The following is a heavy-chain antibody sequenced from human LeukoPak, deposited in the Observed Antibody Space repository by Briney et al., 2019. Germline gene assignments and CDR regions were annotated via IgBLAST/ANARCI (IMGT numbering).Heavy chain of an antibody. CDR1: GDTLTVYN. Sequence: GASVKVSCRASGDTLTVYNMHWMRQAPGQGLEWMGWIHPSSGGTKYAQKFQGRVTMTRDTSISTAYMELSSLRSDDTAVYYCAVSVQAASIPAFDYWGQGALVTVSS. D-gene: IGHD6-25*01. V-gene: IGHV1-2*02. CDR2: IHPSSGGT. CDR3: AVSVQAASIPAFDY. J-gene: IGHJ4*02.